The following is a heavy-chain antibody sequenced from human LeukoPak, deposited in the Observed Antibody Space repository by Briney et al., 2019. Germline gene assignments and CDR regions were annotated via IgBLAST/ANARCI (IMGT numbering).Heavy chain of an antibody. V-gene: IGHV3-9*01. J-gene: IGHJ4*02. CDR1: GLTFYDYA. CDR3: AAGAGITRY. Sequence: GGSLRLSCAASGLTFYDYAMHWVRQAPGKGLEWVSGITWNSGSIAYADSVKGRFTISRDNAKNSLYLQVNSLRSEDTALCYCAAGAGITRYWGQGTLVTVSS. D-gene: IGHD3-10*01. CDR2: ITWNSGSI.